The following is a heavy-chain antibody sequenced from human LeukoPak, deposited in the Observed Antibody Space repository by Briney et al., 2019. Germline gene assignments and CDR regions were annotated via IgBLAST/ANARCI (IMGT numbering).Heavy chain of an antibody. J-gene: IGHJ4*02. CDR3: ARKGPLYCYDSSGYIDY. D-gene: IGHD3-22*01. V-gene: IGHV3-23*01. Sequence: PGGSLRLSCAASGFTFSSYAMSWVRQAPGKGLEWVSAISGSGGSTYYADSVKGRFTISRDNSKNTLYLQMNSLRAEDKAVYYCARKGPLYCYDSSGYIDYWGQGTLVTVSS. CDR1: GFTFSSYA. CDR2: ISGSGGST.